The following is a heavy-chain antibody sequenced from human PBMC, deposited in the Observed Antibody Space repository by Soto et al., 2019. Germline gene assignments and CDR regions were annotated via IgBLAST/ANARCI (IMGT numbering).Heavy chain of an antibody. J-gene: IGHJ2*01. CDR2: INSDGSST. V-gene: IGHV3-74*01. CDR1: GFTFSSYW. CDR3: ARGGSLSWCFDL. D-gene: IGHD1-26*01. Sequence: EVQLVESGGGLVQPGGSLRLSCAASGFTFSSYWMHWVRQAPGKGLVWVSRINSDGSSTSYADSVKGRFTISRDNAKNTMYLKMNSLRAEDTAVYYCARGGSLSWCFDLWGRGTLVTVSS.